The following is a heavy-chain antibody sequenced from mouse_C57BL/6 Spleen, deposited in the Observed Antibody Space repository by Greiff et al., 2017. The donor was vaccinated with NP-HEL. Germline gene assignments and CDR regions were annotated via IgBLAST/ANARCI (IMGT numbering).Heavy chain of an antibody. CDR1: GYAFSSSW. CDR3: ARSRDFDY. CDR2: IYPGDGDT. V-gene: IGHV1-82*01. J-gene: IGHJ2*01. Sequence: VQLKQSGPELVKPGASVKISCKASGYAFSSSWMNWVKQRPGKGLEWIGRIYPGDGDTNYNGKFKGKATLTADKSSSTAYMQLSSLTSEDSAVYFCARSRDFDYGGRGTTLTVSS.